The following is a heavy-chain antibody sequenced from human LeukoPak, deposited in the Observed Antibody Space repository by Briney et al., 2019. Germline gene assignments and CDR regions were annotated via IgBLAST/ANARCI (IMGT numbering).Heavy chain of an antibody. D-gene: IGHD6-6*01. V-gene: IGHV3-30*18. Sequence: PGGSLRLSCAASRFTFSSYGMHWVRQAPGKGLEWVAVISYDGSNKYYADSVKGRFTISRDNSKNTLYLQMNSLRAEDTAVYYCAKAVHFDYWGQGTLVTVSS. J-gene: IGHJ4*02. CDR3: AKAVHFDY. CDR2: ISYDGSNK. CDR1: RFTFSSYG.